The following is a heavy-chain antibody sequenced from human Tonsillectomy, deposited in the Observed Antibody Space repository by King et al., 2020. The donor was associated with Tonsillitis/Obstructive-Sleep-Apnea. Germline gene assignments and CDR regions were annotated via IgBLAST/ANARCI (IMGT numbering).Heavy chain of an antibody. CDR1: GFTFSDHY. CDR2: TRNKANSYTT. V-gene: IGHV3-72*01. J-gene: IGHJ6*03. CDR3: GRGGYNYVIASYHYYYMDV. D-gene: IGHD3-10*02. Sequence: VQLVESGGGLVQPGGSLRLSCAASGFTFSDHYMDWVRQAPGKGLEWVGRTRNKANSYTTEYAASVKGRFTISRDESKKSVSLQMNSLKTEDTAVYYCGRGGYNYVIASYHYYYMDVWGKGTTVTVSS.